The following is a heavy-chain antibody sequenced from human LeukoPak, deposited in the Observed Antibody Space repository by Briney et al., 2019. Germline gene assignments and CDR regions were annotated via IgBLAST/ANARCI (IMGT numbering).Heavy chain of an antibody. V-gene: IGHV3-30*18. CDR2: ISYDGSNK. J-gene: IGHJ4*02. CDR1: GFTFSSYG. D-gene: IGHD6-19*01. Sequence: GGSLRLSCAASGFTFSSYGMHWVRQAPGTGLEWVAVISYDGSNKYYADSVKGRFTISRDSSKNTLYLQMNSLRAEDTAIYYCAKERPVVGGWCAYWGQGTVATVSS. CDR3: AKERPVVGGWCAY.